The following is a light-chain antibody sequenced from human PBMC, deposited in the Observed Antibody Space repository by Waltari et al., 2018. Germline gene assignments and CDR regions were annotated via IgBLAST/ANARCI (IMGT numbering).Light chain of an antibody. CDR2: DVT. CDR3: CSYAGRYTFDVV. J-gene: IGLJ2*01. V-gene: IGLV2-11*01. CDR1: SSDVGDYND. Sequence: QSALTQPRSVSGSPGQSVTISSTGTSSDVGDYNDASWYQQHPDKAPKLMIYDVTKRPSGVPDRFSGSKSGNTASLTISGLQAEDEADYYCCSYAGRYTFDVVFGGGTKLTVL.